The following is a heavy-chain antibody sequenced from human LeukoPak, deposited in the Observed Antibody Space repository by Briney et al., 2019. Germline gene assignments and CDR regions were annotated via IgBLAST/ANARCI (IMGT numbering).Heavy chain of an antibody. Sequence: TSETPSLTCTVSGGPITSHYWSWIRQPPGKGLEWIGYVSFSGTTKYSPSLNNRVTISRDTSQNQFFLRLNSVTAADTAVYFCARSRVSGSYLDYHSGMDVWGQGTTVIVSS. CDR3: ARSRVSGSYLDYHSGMDV. CDR2: VSFSGTT. J-gene: IGHJ6*02. CDR1: GGPITSHY. V-gene: IGHV4-59*11. D-gene: IGHD1-26*01.